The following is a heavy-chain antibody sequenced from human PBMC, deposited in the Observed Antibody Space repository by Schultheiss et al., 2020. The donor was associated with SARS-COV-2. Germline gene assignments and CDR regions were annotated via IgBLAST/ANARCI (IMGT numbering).Heavy chain of an antibody. CDR2: ISAYNGNT. V-gene: IGHV1-18*01. CDR1: GGTFSSYT. Sequence: ASVKVSCKASGGTFSSYTISWVRQAPGQGLEWMGWISAYNGNTNYAQKLQGRVTMTTDTSTSTAYMELRSLRSDDTAVYYCARVRSSGWYLSGEDYWGQGTLSPSPQ. CDR3: ARVRSSGWYLSGEDY. D-gene: IGHD6-19*01. J-gene: IGHJ4*02.